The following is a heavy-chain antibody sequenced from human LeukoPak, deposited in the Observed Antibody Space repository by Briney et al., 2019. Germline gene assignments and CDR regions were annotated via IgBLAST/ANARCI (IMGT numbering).Heavy chain of an antibody. V-gene: IGHV3-30*04. J-gene: IGHJ4*02. CDR1: GFTFSSCA. CDR3: ARAIGYSYGYFDY. Sequence: GRSLRLSCAASGFTFSSCAMHWVRQAPGKGLEWVAVISYDGSNKYYADSVKGRFTISRDNSKNTLYLQMNSLRAEDTAVYYCARAIGYSYGYFDYWGQGTLVTVSS. D-gene: IGHD5-18*01. CDR2: ISYDGSNK.